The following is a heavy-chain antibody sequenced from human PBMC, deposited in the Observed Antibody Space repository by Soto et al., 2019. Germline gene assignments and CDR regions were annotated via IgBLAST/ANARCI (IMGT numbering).Heavy chain of an antibody. Sequence: LSLSCAAPGFTLRSYAMSWVRQALEQAPEGVSAIGGSGNRTFHAYSVKGRFTISRYNAKNALYLQMNSLRVEDTAVYYCAKEVASGSYSHYYYGLDFWGQGTMVTVAS. D-gene: IGHD1-26*01. CDR2: IGGSGNRT. V-gene: IGHV3-23*01. CDR3: AKEVASGSYSHYYYGLDF. J-gene: IGHJ6*02. CDR1: GFTLRSYA.